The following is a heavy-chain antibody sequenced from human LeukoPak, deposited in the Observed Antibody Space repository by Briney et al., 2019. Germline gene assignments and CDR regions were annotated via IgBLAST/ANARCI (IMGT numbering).Heavy chain of an antibody. Sequence: GGSLRLSCAASGFPFSNYWMHWVRQPPGKGLEWVSRVSGDGSTTTYADSVKGRFTISRDNSKNTLYLQINSLRAEDAAVYYCEKPPGWIIMVGGVSDYGARGTLVTVSS. D-gene: IGHD3-10*01. CDR1: GFPFSNYW. CDR3: EKPPGWIIMVGGVSDY. V-gene: IGHV3-74*01. J-gene: IGHJ4*02. CDR2: VSGDGSTT.